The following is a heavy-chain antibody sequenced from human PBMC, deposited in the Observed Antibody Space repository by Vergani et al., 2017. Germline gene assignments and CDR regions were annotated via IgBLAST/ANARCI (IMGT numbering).Heavy chain of an antibody. J-gene: IGHJ6*03. V-gene: IGHV3-74*01. CDR1: GFSFSGYW. Sequence: EVQLVESGGGLIHPGGSLRLSCEGSGFSFSGYWMHWVRQSPEKGLVWVSRIKSDGSITNYADSVKGRFTISRDNSKNTVYVQMNNLKPEDTAVYYCAKGGVGADTRYYYMDVWGKGTTVTVSS. D-gene: IGHD1-26*01. CDR2: IKSDGSIT. CDR3: AKGGVGADTRYYYMDV.